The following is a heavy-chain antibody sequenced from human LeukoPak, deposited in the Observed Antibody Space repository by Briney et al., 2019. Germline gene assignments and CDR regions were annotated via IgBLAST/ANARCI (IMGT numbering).Heavy chain of an antibody. CDR1: GFTFSSYS. V-gene: IGHV3-48*04. D-gene: IGHD3-3*01. CDR3: AREGYYDFWSGYSFDY. Sequence: GGSLRLSCVASGFTFSSYSMNWVRQAPGKGLEWVSYISSSSSTVYYADSVKGRFTLSRDNAKNSLYLQMNSLRAEDTAVYYCAREGYYDFWSGYSFDYWGQGTLVTVSS. J-gene: IGHJ4*02. CDR2: ISSSSSTV.